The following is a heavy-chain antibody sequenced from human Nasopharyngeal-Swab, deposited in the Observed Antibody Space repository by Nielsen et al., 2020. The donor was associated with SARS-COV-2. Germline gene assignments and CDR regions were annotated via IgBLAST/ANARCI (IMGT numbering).Heavy chain of an antibody. J-gene: IGHJ6*02. D-gene: IGHD6-6*01. CDR2: INPSGGST. Sequence: ASVKDSCKASGYTFTSYYMHWVRQAPGQGLERMGIINPSGGSTSYAQKFQGRVNMTRDTSTSQVYMELSSLRSEDTVVYYCARDPTPAVDSSSSLDYYYGMDVWGQGTTVTVSS. CDR1: GYTFTSYY. V-gene: IGHV1-46*01. CDR3: ARDPTPAVDSSSSLDYYYGMDV.